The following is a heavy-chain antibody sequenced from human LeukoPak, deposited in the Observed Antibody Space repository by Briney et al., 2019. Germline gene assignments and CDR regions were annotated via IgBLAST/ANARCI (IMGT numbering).Heavy chain of an antibody. V-gene: IGHV1-2*02. CDR1: GYTFTGYY. D-gene: IGHD6-19*01. Sequence: ASVKVSCKASGYTFTGYYMHWVRQAPGQGLEWMGWINPNSGGTNYAQKFQGRVTMTRDTSISTAYMELSRLRSDDTAVYYCARVNDHSSGWYYDNWFDPWGQGTLVTVSS. CDR2: INPNSGGT. CDR3: ARVNDHSSGWYYDNWFDP. J-gene: IGHJ5*02.